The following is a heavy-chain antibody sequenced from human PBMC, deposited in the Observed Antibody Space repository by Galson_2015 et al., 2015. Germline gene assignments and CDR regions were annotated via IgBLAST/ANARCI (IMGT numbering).Heavy chain of an antibody. CDR2: IDWDDDK. D-gene: IGHD3-22*01. CDR1: GFSVSTSGVS. V-gene: IGHV2-70*01. CDR3: ARSLSEGYSDTSGYFPFDY. Sequence: PALVKPTQTLTLTCTCSGFSVSTSGVSVAWIRQPPGKALEWLALIDWDDDKYYSASLKTRLTISRDTSKNQVVLTMTNMDPVDTATYYCARSLSEGYSDTSGYFPFDYWGQGTLVIVSA. J-gene: IGHJ4*02.